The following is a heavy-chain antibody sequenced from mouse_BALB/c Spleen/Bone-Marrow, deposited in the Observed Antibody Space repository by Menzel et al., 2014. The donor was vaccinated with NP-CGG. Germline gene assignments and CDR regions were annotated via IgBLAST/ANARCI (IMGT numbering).Heavy chain of an antibody. CDR3: ARRRDGPYAMDY. CDR2: INNGSSYT. Sequence: DVQLQESGGDLVEPGGSLKLSCAASGFTFSSYGMSWVRQTPDKRLEWVATINNGSSYTFYPDSVKGRFTISRDNAKNTLYLQMSSLKSEDTAMYYCARRRDGPYAMDYWGQGTSVTVSS. V-gene: IGHV5-6*01. J-gene: IGHJ4*01. D-gene: IGHD2-3*01. CDR1: GFTFSSYG.